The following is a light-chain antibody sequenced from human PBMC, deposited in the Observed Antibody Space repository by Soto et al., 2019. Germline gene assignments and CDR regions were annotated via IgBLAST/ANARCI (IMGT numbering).Light chain of an antibody. J-gene: IGLJ1*01. Sequence: QSALTQPRSVSGSPGQSVTISCTGTSSDVGGYNYVSWYQQHPGKAPKLTIYDVSKRPSGVPDRFSDSKSGNTASLTISGLQAEDEADYYCCSYAGSYTYVFGTGTKVTVL. CDR2: DVS. CDR1: SSDVGGYNY. CDR3: CSYAGSYTYV. V-gene: IGLV2-11*01.